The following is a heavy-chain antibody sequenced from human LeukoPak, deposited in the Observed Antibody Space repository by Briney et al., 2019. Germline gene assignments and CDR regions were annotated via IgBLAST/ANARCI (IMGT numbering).Heavy chain of an antibody. J-gene: IGHJ4*02. D-gene: IGHD5-18*01. V-gene: IGHV3-33*01. CDR3: ARALSAMVADN. CDR1: GFSFSNYG. Sequence: GRSLRLSCAASGFSFSNYGMDWVRQAPGKGLQWVAVIAYDGSNKNYGDSVKGRFTISRDNSKNTVYLQMNSLRAEGTALYYCARALSAMVADNWGQGPLVTVSS. CDR2: IAYDGSNK.